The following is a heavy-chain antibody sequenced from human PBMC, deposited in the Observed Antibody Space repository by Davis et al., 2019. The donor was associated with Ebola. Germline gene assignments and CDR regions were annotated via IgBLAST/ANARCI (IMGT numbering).Heavy chain of an antibody. CDR2: INPHNGNT. J-gene: IGHJ4*02. D-gene: IGHD1-1*01. V-gene: IGHV1-18*04. CDR1: GYTFTNYG. CDR3: ARAQFPTTSDH. Sequence: AASVTVSCKASGYTFTNYGITWVRQAPGQGLEWMGWINPHNGNTNYAQNVQGRVTMTTDTSTSTAYMEVGILRSNDTAVYYCARAQFPTTSDHWGQGTLVTVSS.